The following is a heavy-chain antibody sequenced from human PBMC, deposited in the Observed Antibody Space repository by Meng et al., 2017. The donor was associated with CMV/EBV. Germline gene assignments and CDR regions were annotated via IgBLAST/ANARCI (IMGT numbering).Heavy chain of an antibody. CDR1: GGSISSGSYY. V-gene: IGHV4-61*02. Sequence: QVPLQEAGPGLVKPSQTLSLTCTVPGGSISSGSYYWSWIRQPAGKGLEWIGRIYTSGSTNYNPSLKSRVTISVDTSKNQFSLKLSSVTAADTAVYYCAREAFKVLFFPFDPWGQGTLVTVSS. J-gene: IGHJ5*02. D-gene: IGHD1-1*01. CDR2: IYTSGST. CDR3: AREAFKVLFFPFDP.